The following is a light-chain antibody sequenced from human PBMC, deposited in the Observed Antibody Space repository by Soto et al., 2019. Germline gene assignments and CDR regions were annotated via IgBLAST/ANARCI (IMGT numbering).Light chain of an antibody. CDR2: DAS. Sequence: EIVLTQSPGTLSLSPGETAPLSCRASQSVSSNLAWYQQKSGQAPRPLIYDASKRATGIPARFSGSGFGTDYTLTISSLEPEDFAVYYCQQRSKWRTFGQGTKVDIK. CDR1: QSVSSN. V-gene: IGKV3-11*01. CDR3: QQRSKWRT. J-gene: IGKJ1*01.